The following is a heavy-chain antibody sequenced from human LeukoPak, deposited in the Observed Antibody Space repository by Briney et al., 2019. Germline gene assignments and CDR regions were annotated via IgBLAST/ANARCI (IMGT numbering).Heavy chain of an antibody. Sequence: GGSLRLSCAASGFTFSSYGMPWVRQAPGKGLEWVTVIWYDGSNKYYADSVKGRFTISRDNSKNTLYLQMNSLRAEDTAVYYCARDHKESGYSVDYWGQGTLVTVSS. CDR3: ARDHKESGYSVDY. CDR1: GFTFSSYG. V-gene: IGHV3-33*01. CDR2: IWYDGSNK. J-gene: IGHJ4*02. D-gene: IGHD3-9*01.